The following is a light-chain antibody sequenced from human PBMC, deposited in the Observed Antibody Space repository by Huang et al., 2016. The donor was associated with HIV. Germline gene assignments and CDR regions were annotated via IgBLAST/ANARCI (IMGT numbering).Light chain of an antibody. CDR3: QQSYSALIT. CDR1: QAIGTY. J-gene: IGKJ5*01. V-gene: IGKV1-39*01. Sequence: IQLTQSPTSLSASVGDRITIACRASQAIGTYLNWFQQKPVRPPKLLISGVSSLHTGIPSRFIGSGSGTEFTLTIRGLQFDDFATYFCQQSYSALITFGQGTRLEIK. CDR2: GVS.